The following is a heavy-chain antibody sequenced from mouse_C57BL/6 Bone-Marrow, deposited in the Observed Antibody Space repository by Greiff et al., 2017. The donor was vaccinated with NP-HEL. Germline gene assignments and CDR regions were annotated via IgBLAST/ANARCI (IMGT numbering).Heavy chain of an antibody. Sequence: DVMLVESGGGLVKPGGSLKLSCAASGFTFSDYGMHWVRQAPEKGLEWVAYISSGSSTIYYADTVKGRFTISRDNAKNTLFLQMTSLRSEDTAMYYCAKNHYGSSYDWGQGTTLTVSS. CDR1: GFTFSDYG. CDR2: ISSGSSTI. D-gene: IGHD1-1*01. J-gene: IGHJ2*01. CDR3: AKNHYGSSYD. V-gene: IGHV5-17*01.